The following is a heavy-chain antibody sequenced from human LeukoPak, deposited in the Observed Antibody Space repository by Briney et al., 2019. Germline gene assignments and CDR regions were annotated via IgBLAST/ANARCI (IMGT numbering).Heavy chain of an antibody. V-gene: IGHV5-51*01. CDR2: IYPGDSDT. D-gene: IGHD6-13*01. CDR1: GYSFTSYW. CDR3: ARLGGREYSSSWPIDY. J-gene: IGHJ4*02. Sequence: GESLKISCKGSGYSFTSYWSGWVRQMPGKGLEWMGIIYPGDSDTRYSPSFQGQVTISADKSISTAYLQWSSLKASDTAMYYCARLGGREYSSSWPIDYWGQGTLVTVSS.